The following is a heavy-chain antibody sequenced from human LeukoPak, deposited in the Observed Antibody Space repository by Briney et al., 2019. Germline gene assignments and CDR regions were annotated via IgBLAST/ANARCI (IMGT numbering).Heavy chain of an antibody. J-gene: IGHJ4*02. CDR1: GFTFSDYT. CDR2: LPPDGSYQ. D-gene: IGHD6-13*01. Sequence: SGGSLRLSCAASGFTFSDYTMQWVRQAPGKGLEWVALLPPDGSYQYYADSLKGRFTISRDNFKNALYLQMNSLRLEDTAVYYCARGLHDRSWYGAHWGQGTLLCVSS. V-gene: IGHV3-30*04. CDR3: ARGLHDRSWYGAH.